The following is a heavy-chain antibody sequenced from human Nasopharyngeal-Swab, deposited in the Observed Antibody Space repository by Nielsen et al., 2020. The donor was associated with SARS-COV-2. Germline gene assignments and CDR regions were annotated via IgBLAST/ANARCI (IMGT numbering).Heavy chain of an antibody. V-gene: IGHV1-58*02. Sequence: SVKVSCKASGFTFIRSAMQWVRQARGQRLEWIGWIVIGSDNTKYARKFQERVTITRDMSTSPAYMERSSLRSEDTAVYYCSSGRYSSSWYSGIDYWGQGTLVTVSS. CDR3: SSGRYSSSWYSGIDY. CDR2: IVIGSDNT. D-gene: IGHD6-13*01. CDR1: GFTFIRSA. J-gene: IGHJ4*02.